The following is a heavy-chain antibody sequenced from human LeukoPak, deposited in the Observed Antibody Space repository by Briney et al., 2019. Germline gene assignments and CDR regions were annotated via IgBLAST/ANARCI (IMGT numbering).Heavy chain of an antibody. J-gene: IGHJ3*01. D-gene: IGHD3-10*01. CDR3: ARGHYYGSGSL. V-gene: IGHV4-39*01. Sequence: PSETLSLTCTVSGGSISSSSYYWGWIRQPPGKGLEWIGSIYYSGSTYYNPSLKSRVTISVDTSKNQFSLKLSSVTAADTAVYCCARGHYYGSGSLWGQGTMVTVSS. CDR1: GGSISSSSYY. CDR2: IYYSGST.